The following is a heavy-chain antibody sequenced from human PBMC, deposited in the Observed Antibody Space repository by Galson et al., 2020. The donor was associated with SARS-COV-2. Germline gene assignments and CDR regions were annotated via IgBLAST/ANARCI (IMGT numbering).Heavy chain of an antibody. CDR2: HYRADDK. D-gene: IGHD5-12*01. CDR3: ARTVDVVGTIDLSWYVDL. J-gene: IGHJ2*01. CDR1: GFSLSTSGMC. Sequence: SGPTLLKPTQTLTLTRNFSGFSLSTSGMCVSWIRQPPGKALEWHALHYRADDKRYSPSLKSRLTIAKDTSKNQVVLTMTNMDPADTATYYCARTVDVVGTIDLSWYVDLGGRGALVAVSS. V-gene: IGHV2-5*08.